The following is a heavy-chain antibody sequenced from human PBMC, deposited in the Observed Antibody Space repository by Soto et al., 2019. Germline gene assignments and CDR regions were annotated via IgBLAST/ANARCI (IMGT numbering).Heavy chain of an antibody. Sequence: PSETLSLTCTVSGGSIRSYYWSWIRQPPGKGLEWIGYIYYSGSTTYHPSLKSRVTISVDTSKNQFSLNLTSVTAADTAVYYCASLGGYYQAFDQWGQGSLVTVSP. CDR1: GGSIRSYY. V-gene: IGHV4-59*08. D-gene: IGHD3-22*01. CDR3: ASLGGYYQAFDQ. J-gene: IGHJ4*02. CDR2: IYYSGST.